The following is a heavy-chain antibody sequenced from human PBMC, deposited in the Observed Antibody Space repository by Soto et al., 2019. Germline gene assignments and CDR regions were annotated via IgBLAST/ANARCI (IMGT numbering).Heavy chain of an antibody. CDR3: ARELNYDFWSGSTDY. Sequence: PGGSLRHSCAASGCPFSSYGMHWVRQAPGKGLEWVAVIWYDGSNKYYADSVKGRFTISRDNSKNTLYLQMNSLRAEDTAVYYCARELNYDFWSGSTDYWGQGTLVTVSS. J-gene: IGHJ4*02. CDR1: GCPFSSYG. V-gene: IGHV3-33*01. D-gene: IGHD3-3*01. CDR2: IWYDGSNK.